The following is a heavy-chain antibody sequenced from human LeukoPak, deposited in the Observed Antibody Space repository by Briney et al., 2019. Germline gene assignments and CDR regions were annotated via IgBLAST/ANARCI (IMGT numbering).Heavy chain of an antibody. Sequence: GGSLRLSCAASGFTFSSYAMHWVRQAPGKGLEWVAVISYDGSNKYYADSVKGRFTISRDNSKNTLYLQMNSLRAEDTAVYYCATTYYYDSSGYLEGVYFDYCGQGALVTVSS. CDR3: ATTYYYDSSGYLEGVYFDY. D-gene: IGHD3-22*01. J-gene: IGHJ4*02. CDR2: ISYDGSNK. V-gene: IGHV3-30-3*01. CDR1: GFTFSSYA.